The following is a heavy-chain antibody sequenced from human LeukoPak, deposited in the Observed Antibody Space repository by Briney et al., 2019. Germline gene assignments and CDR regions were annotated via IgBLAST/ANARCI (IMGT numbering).Heavy chain of an antibody. CDR3: ASHPYYDSSGTNAGY. D-gene: IGHD3-22*01. V-gene: IGHV1-69*05. Sequence: ASVKVSCKASGYTFTSYAISWVRQAPGQGLEWMGRINPIFGTANYAQKFQGRVTITTDESTSTAYMELSSLRSEDTAVYYCASHPYYDSSGTNAGYWGQGTLVTVSS. CDR2: INPIFGTA. J-gene: IGHJ4*02. CDR1: GYTFTSYA.